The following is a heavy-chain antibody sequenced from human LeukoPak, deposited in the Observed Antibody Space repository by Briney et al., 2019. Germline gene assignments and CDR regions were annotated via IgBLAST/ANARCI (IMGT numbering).Heavy chain of an antibody. CDR1: GYTFTSYG. D-gene: IGHD3-22*01. Sequence: GASVKVSCKASGYTFTSYGISWVRQAPGQGLEWMGWISAYNGNTNYAQKLQGRVTMTTDTSTSTAYMELRSLRSDDTAVYYCARGIHYYDSSGANAFDIWGQGTMVTVSS. J-gene: IGHJ3*02. V-gene: IGHV1-18*01. CDR2: ISAYNGNT. CDR3: ARGIHYYDSSGANAFDI.